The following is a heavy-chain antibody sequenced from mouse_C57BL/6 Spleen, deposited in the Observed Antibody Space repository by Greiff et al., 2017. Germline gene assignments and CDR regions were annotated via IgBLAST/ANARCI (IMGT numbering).Heavy chain of an antibody. V-gene: IGHV1-81*01. J-gene: IGHJ4*01. CDR1: GYTFTSYG. Sequence: QVQLQQSGAELARPGASVKLSCKASGYTFTSYGISWVKQRTGQGLEWIGEIYPRSGNTYYNEKFKGKATLAAEKSSSTAYMEIRSLTSEVSAVYFCERSGGYYSNYGCAIDYWGQGTSVTVSS. CDR2: IYPRSGNT. D-gene: IGHD2-5*01. CDR3: ERSGGYYSNYGCAIDY.